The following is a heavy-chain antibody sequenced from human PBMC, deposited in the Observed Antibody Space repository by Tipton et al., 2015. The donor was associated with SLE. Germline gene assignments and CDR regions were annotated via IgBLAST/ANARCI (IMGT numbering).Heavy chain of an antibody. V-gene: IGHV3-7*03. CDR1: GFSFSTSW. CDR3: ASASWNYGFFDY. Sequence: SLRLSCVVSGFSFSTSWMSWVRQAPGKGLEWVANINQDGSEKYYVDSVEGRFTISRDNSKNTVYLHMNSLRADDTAIYYCASASWNYGFFDYWGQGTLVTVSS. J-gene: IGHJ4*02. D-gene: IGHD1-7*01. CDR2: INQDGSEK.